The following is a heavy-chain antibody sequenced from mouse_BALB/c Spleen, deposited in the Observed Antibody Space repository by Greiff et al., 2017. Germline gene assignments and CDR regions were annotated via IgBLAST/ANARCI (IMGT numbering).Heavy chain of an antibody. J-gene: IGHJ3*01. CDR2: INPSTGYT. CDR3: ARREKLLQAWFAY. V-gene: IGHV1-7*01. Sequence: VQLHQSGAELAKPGASVKMSCKASGYTFTSYWMHWVKQRPGQGLEWIGYINPSTGYTEYNQKFKDKATLTADKSSSTAYMQLSSLTSEDSAVYYCARREKLLQAWFAYWGQGTLVTVSA. CDR1: GYTFTSYW. D-gene: IGHD1-1*01.